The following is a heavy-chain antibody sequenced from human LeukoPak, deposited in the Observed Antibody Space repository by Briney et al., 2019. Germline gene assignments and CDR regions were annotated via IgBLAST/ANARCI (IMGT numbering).Heavy chain of an antibody. CDR2: ISSSSYI. D-gene: IGHD3-10*01. J-gene: IGHJ4*02. V-gene: IGHV3-21*01. CDR1: GFTFSSYS. Sequence: PGGSLRLSCAASGFTFSSYSMNWVRQAPGKGLEWVSSISSSSYIYYADPVKGRFTISRDNAKNSLYLQMNSLRAEDTAVYYCAREITMVRGVDYWGQGTLVTVSS. CDR3: AREITMVRGVDY.